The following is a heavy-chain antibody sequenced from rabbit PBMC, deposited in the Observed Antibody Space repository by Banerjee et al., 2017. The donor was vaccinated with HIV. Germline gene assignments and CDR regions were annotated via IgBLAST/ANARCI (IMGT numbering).Heavy chain of an antibody. D-gene: IGHD1-1*01. CDR1: GFSFSSGYC. J-gene: IGHJ4*01. CDR2: IGVGSGGT. V-gene: IGHV1S45*01. Sequence: QEQLVESGGGLVKPEGSLTLTCTTSGFSFSSGYCMCWVRQTPGKGLEWIGCIGVGSGGTNYASWAKGRFTISKTSSTTVTLQMTSLTAADTATYFCARGDSSSGYYNLWGPGTLVTVS. CDR3: ARGDSSSGYYNL.